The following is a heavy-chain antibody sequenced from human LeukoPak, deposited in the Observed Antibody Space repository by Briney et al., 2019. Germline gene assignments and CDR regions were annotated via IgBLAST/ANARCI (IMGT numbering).Heavy chain of an antibody. CDR2: ISSSSSYI. CDR1: GFTFSSYS. D-gene: IGHD1-26*01. CDR3: ARRYSGSYDY. Sequence: GGALVLSCGASGFTFSSYSMNWGRQAPGKGLEGVSSISSSSSYIYYADSVKGRFTISRDNAKNSLYLQMNSLRAEDTAVYYCARRYSGSYDYWGQGTLVTVSS. J-gene: IGHJ4*02. V-gene: IGHV3-21*01.